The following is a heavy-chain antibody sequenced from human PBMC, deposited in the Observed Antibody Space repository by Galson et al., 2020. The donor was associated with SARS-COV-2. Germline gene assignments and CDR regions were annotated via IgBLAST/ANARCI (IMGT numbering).Heavy chain of an antibody. CDR3: ARGEYSYGPNWFDP. J-gene: IGHJ5*02. Sequence: LSLTCAASGFTFSSYEMNWVRQAPGKGLEWVSYISSSGSTIYYADSVKGRFTISRDNAKNSLYLQMNSLRAEDTAVYYCARGEYSYGPNWFDPWGQGTLVTVSS. V-gene: IGHV3-48*03. CDR1: GFTFSSYE. CDR2: ISSSGSTI. D-gene: IGHD5-18*01.